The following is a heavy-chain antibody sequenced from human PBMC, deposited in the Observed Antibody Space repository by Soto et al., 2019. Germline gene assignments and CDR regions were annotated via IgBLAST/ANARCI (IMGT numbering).Heavy chain of an antibody. CDR2: ISYDGSHE. CDR1: GFTLRDFG. Sequence: LRLSCGGSGFTLRDFGGHWIRQAPGKGLEWVAVISYDGSHEYYADSVRGRFIISRDNSKNSLYLQMNSLRADDTAIYYCARDLKTKFENSGYSYGMDVWGQGTSVTVSS. D-gene: IGHD3-22*01. V-gene: IGHV3-30-3*01. CDR3: ARDLKTKFENSGYSYGMDV. J-gene: IGHJ6*01.